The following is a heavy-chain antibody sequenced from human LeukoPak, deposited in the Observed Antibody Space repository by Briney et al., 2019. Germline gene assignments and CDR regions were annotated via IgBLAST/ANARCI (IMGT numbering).Heavy chain of an antibody. CDR2: IYTSGST. CDR3: ARSMGTLMTTVFGEHFYHYMDV. D-gene: IGHD4-17*01. V-gene: IGHV4-4*07. J-gene: IGHJ6*03. CDR1: GDSISSYY. Sequence: PSETLSLTCTVSGDSISSYYWSWIRQPAGKGLEWIGRIYTSGSTNYKPSLTSRVTISASTSKNQVSLKLTSVTAADTAVYYCARSMGTLMTTVFGEHFYHYMDVWGKGTTVIVSS.